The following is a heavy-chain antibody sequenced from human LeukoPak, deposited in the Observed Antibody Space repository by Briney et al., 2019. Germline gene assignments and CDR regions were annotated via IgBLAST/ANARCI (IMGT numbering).Heavy chain of an antibody. V-gene: IGHV4-34*01. Sequence: SETLSLTCAVYGGSFSGYFWSWIRQPPGKGLEWIGEINHTGSTNYNPSLKSRVTISVDTSKNQFSLKVSSVTDADTAVYYCARSKDYVWGIYRWALGYWGQGTLVTVSS. CDR3: ARSKDYVWGIYRWALGY. J-gene: IGHJ4*02. CDR1: GGSFSGYF. CDR2: INHTGST. D-gene: IGHD3-16*02.